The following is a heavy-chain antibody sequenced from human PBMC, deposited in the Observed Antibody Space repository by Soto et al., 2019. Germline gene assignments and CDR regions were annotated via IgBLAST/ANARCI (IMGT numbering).Heavy chain of an antibody. J-gene: IGHJ4*02. Sequence: QLQLQESGSGLVKPSQTLSLRCVVSGASITSGVGYFWSWIRQPPGKGLEWIGYIYQSGKTYYNPSLKSRVTISVDTSENHISLKLSSVTAADTAVYYCATMQGGRWSQPVFEFWGQGTPVTVSS. V-gene: IGHV4-30-2*01. CDR2: IYQSGKT. CDR3: ATMQGGRWSQPVFEF. D-gene: IGHD2-15*01. CDR1: GASITSGVGYF.